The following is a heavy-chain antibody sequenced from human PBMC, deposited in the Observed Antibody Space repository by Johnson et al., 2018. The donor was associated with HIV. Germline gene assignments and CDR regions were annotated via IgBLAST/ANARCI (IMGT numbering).Heavy chain of an antibody. CDR3: TRGFYSRSSGYSEPSGSVDAFDV. D-gene: IGHD3-22*01. J-gene: IGHJ3*01. V-gene: IGHV3-30-3*01. CDR2: ISYDGSNK. CDR1: GFTFSDYA. Sequence: QVQLVESGGNVVQPGRSLRLSCAASGFTFSDYAMHWVRQAPGKGLEWVAVISYDGSNKYYPDSVKGRFTISRDNFKNTLYLQMDSLRAEDTAVYFCTRGFYSRSSGYSEPSGSVDAFDVWGQGTMVTVSS.